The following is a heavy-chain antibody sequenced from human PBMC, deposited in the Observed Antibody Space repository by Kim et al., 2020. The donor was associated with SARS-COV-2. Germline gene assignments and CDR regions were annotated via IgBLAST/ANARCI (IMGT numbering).Heavy chain of an antibody. CDR1: GFTFSSYG. Sequence: GGSLRLSCAASGFTFSSYGMSWVRQGPGKKLEWVSTINGGGSSTMYADSVKGRFTISRDNSKNTVYLQMNGLRAEDTAVFYCAKAISTGWHTFDCWGQGTLVTVSS. D-gene: IGHD6-25*01. J-gene: IGHJ4*02. V-gene: IGHV3-23*01. CDR3: AKAISTGWHTFDC. CDR2: INGGGSST.